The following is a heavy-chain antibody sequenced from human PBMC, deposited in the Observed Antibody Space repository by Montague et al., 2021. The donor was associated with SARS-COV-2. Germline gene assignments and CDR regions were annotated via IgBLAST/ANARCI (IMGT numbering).Heavy chain of an antibody. D-gene: IGHD3-9*01. J-gene: IGHJ6*02. CDR1: GFSLSTSGLC. CDR3: ARTYYDILTGRDYGMDV. CDR2: IDWDDDK. V-gene: IGHV2-70*11. Sequence: PALVKPTQTLTLTCTFSGFSLSTSGLCVSWIRQPPGKALEWLARIDWDDDKYYSTSLKTRLTISKDTSKNQVVLTMTNMDPVDTATYYCARTYYDILTGRDYGMDVWGPGNTVTVSS.